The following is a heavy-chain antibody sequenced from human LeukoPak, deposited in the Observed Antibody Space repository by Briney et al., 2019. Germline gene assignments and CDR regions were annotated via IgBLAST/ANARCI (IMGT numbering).Heavy chain of an antibody. CDR2: INDSGSP. J-gene: IGHJ4*02. CDR1: GGSFDDYH. CDR3: ARGPHPHWPLGQF. D-gene: IGHD3-16*01. Sequence: SETLSLTCEVNGGSFDDYHWTWIRQSPGKGLEWIGEINDSGSPLYSPSLRSRLTISVDTSINQFSMTLTSVTVADTAVYYCARGPHPHWPLGQFWGQGSRVTVSS. V-gene: IGHV4-34*01.